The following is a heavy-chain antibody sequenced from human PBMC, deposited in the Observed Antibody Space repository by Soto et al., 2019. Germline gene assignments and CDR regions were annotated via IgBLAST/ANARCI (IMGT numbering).Heavy chain of an antibody. V-gene: IGHV4-34*01. D-gene: IGHD3-3*01. CDR2: INHSGST. J-gene: IGHJ6*03. CDR1: GGSFSGYY. CDR3: VRGGITIFGVDTKLYYYYMDV. Sequence: SETLSLTCAVYGGSFSGYYWSWIRQPPGKGLEWIGEINHSGSTNYNPSLKSRVTISVDTSKNQFSLKLSSVTAADTAVYYCVRGGITIFGVDTKLYYYYMDVWGKGTTVTVSS.